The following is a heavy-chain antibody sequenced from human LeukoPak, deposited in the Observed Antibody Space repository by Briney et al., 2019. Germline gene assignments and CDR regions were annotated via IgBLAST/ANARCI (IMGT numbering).Heavy chain of an antibody. CDR3: ARDSGYDYSGGLWYFDY. D-gene: IGHD5-12*01. V-gene: IGHV1-69*13. Sequence: SVKVSCKASGGTFSSYAVSWVRQAPGQGLEWMGGIIPIFGTANYAQKFQGRVTITADESTSTAYMELSSLRSEDTAVYYCARDSGYDYSGGLWYFDYWGQGTLVTVSS. CDR2: IIPIFGTA. CDR1: GGTFSSYA. J-gene: IGHJ4*02.